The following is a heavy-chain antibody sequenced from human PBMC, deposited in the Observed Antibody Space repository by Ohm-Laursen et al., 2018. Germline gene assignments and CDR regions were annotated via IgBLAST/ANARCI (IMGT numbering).Heavy chain of an antibody. J-gene: IGHJ5*02. Sequence: SDTLSLTCTVSGGSMNNYYWRWIRQPPGKGLEWIGYIYYSGSTNYNPSLKSRVTISVDQSKNQFSLRLTSVTAADTAVYYCAKDGSNNGWLDPWGQGILVTVSS. CDR1: GGSMNNYY. D-gene: IGHD1/OR15-1a*01. V-gene: IGHV4-59*01. CDR2: IYYSGST. CDR3: AKDGSNNGWLDP.